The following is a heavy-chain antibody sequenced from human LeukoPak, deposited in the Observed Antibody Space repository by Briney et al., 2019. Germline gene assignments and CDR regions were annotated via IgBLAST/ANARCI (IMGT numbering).Heavy chain of an antibody. CDR3: ARGDPLLTTVTTTFDY. CDR1: GFTFSNYW. V-gene: IGHV3-74*01. CDR2: INSDGSST. J-gene: IGHJ4*02. D-gene: IGHD4-11*01. Sequence: GGSLRLSCAASGFTFSNYWMHWVRQAPGKGLVWVSRINSDGSSTSYADSVKGRFTISRDNAKNTLYLQMNSLRAEDTAVYYCARGDPLLTTVTTTFDYWGQGTLVTVSS.